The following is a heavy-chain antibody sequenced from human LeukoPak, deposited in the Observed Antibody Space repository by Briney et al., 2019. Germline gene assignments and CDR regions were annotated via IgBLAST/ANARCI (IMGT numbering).Heavy chain of an antibody. V-gene: IGHV3-9*01. Sequence: GGSLRLSCAASGFTFDDYAMHWVRQAPGKGLEWVSGISWNSGSIGYADSVKGRFTISRDNAKNSLYLQMNSLRAEDTALYYCAKDMGGLGGAPTSGMDVWGQGTTVTVSS. CDR3: AKDMGGLGGAPTSGMDV. CDR2: ISWNSGSI. D-gene: IGHD3-16*01. CDR1: GFTFDDYA. J-gene: IGHJ6*02.